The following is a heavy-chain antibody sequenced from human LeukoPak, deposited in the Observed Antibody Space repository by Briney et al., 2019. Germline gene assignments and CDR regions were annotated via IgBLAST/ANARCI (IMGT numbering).Heavy chain of an antibody. Sequence: GGSLRLSCAASGFTFSSYSMNWVRQAPGKGLEWVSSISSSSSYIYYADSVKGRFTISRDNAKNSLYLQMNSLRAEDTAVYYCARGYCSGGSCYFDYWGQGTLVAVSS. V-gene: IGHV3-21*01. CDR2: ISSSSSYI. D-gene: IGHD2-15*01. CDR3: ARGYCSGGSCYFDY. J-gene: IGHJ4*02. CDR1: GFTFSSYS.